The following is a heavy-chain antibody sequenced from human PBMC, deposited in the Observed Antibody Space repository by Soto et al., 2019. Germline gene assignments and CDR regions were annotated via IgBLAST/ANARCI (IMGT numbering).Heavy chain of an antibody. CDR2: IYHSGST. V-gene: IGHV4-30-2*01. J-gene: IGHJ6*02. Sequence: SETVSLTCAVSCGSISSGGYSWSWIRQPPGKGLEWIGYIYHSGSTYYNPSLKSRVTISVDRSKNQFSLKLSSVTAADTAVYYCARSGSRLYYYYYGMDVWGQGTTVTVSS. CDR3: ARSGSRLYYYYYGMDV. CDR1: CGSISSGGYS. D-gene: IGHD3-10*01.